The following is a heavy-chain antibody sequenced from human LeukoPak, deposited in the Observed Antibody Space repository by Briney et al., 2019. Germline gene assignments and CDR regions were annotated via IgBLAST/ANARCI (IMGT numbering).Heavy chain of an antibody. J-gene: IGHJ4*02. CDR3: ARAESHSGSSFNY. Sequence: AASVKVSCKASGGTFSSYAISWVRQAPGQGLEWMGGIIPIFGTANYAQKFQGRVTITADESTSTAYMELSSLRSEDTAVYYCARAESHSGSSFNYWGQGTLVTVSS. CDR1: GGTFSSYA. D-gene: IGHD6-13*01. CDR2: IIPIFGTA. V-gene: IGHV1-69*01.